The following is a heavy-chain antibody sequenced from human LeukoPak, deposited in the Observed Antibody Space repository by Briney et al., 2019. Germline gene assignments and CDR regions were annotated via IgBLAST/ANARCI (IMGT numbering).Heavy chain of an antibody. Sequence: SVKVSCKASGGTFSSYAISWVRQAPGQGLEWMGGIIPIFGTANYAQKFQGRVTITADESTSTAYMELSSLRSEDTSVYYCATISRGIAVDHDAFDVWGQGTMVTVSS. J-gene: IGHJ3*01. CDR1: GGTFSSYA. V-gene: IGHV1-69*13. D-gene: IGHD6-19*01. CDR2: IIPIFGTA. CDR3: ATISRGIAVDHDAFDV.